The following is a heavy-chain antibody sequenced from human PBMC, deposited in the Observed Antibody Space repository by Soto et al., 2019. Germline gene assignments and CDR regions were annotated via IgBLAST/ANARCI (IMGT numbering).Heavy chain of an antibody. J-gene: IGHJ5*02. V-gene: IGHV3-21*01. CDR2: ISSSSSYI. CDR1: GFTFSSYS. D-gene: IGHD2-2*01. Sequence: VGSLRLSCAASGFTFSSYSMNWVRQAPGTGLEWVSSISSSSSYIYYADSVKGRFTISRDNAKNSLYLQMNSLRAEDTAVYYCARDSIVVPAAIARNWFDPWGQGTLVTVSS. CDR3: ARDSIVVPAAIARNWFDP.